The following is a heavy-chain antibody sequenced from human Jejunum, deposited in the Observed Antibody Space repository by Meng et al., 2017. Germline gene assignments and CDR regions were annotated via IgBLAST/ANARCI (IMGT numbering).Heavy chain of an antibody. Sequence: GESLKISCAASGFTFSSHSMNWVRQAPGKGLEWVANIEKDGSQTSYLDSVKGRFAISRDNAKNSLYLQMNSLRAEDTAMYYCARNRVMNDYWGQG. CDR3: ARNRVMNDY. D-gene: IGHD3-16*01. CDR1: GFTFSSHS. J-gene: IGHJ4*02. CDR2: IEKDGSQT. V-gene: IGHV3-7*01.